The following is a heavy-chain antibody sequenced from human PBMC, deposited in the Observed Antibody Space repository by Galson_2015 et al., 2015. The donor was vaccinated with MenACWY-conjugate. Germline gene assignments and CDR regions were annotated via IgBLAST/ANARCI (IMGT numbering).Heavy chain of an antibody. J-gene: IGHJ4*02. CDR1: GGSISSSNW. CDR3: ARRGPGSDFWSGYYSFDY. Sequence: SETLSVTCAVSGGSISSSNWWGWVRQPPGKGLERIGEIYHSGSTNYNPSLKSGVSISVDKCKNQFSLKLRPVTAADTAVYYCARRGPGSDFWSGYYSFDYWGQGTLVTVSS. D-gene: IGHD3-3*01. V-gene: IGHV4-4*02. CDR2: IYHSGST.